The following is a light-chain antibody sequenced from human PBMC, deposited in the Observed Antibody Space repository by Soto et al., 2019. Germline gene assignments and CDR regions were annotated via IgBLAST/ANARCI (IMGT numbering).Light chain of an antibody. CDR1: QDIKNY. Sequence: DIQMTQSPSSLSASVGDRVTITCQASQDIKNYFNWYQQKPGKAPKLLIYEASNLETGVPSRFSRSGSGRSFTFTISSLQPEDIATYYCQQCDDFITFGGGTRIEIK. CDR2: EAS. V-gene: IGKV1-33*01. J-gene: IGKJ4*01. CDR3: QQCDDFIT.